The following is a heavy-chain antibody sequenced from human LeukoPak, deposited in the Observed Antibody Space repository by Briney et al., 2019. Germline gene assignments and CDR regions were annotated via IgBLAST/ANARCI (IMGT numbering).Heavy chain of an antibody. V-gene: IGHV4-59*02. CDR3: ATGSRSSTSDAFDV. Sequence: LETLSLTCTVSGGSVTNYYWTGFQQPPPKGLEWMAFTHHTGTAGYNPSLQSRITMSVDTSRNQFSLYLTSVTAADSAVYFCATGSRSSTSDAFDVWGQGTVVTVSS. D-gene: IGHD6-6*01. CDR2: THHTGTA. CDR1: GGSVTNYY. J-gene: IGHJ3*01.